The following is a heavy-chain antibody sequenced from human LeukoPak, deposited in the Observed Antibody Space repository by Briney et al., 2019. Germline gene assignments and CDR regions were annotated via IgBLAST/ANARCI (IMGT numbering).Heavy chain of an antibody. CDR2: ISGDGGST. CDR3: AKDILRDYYDSSGSYYYYYYMDV. CDR1: GFTFDDYA. J-gene: IGHJ6*03. D-gene: IGHD3-22*01. V-gene: IGHV3-43*02. Sequence: GGSLRLSCAASGFTFDDYAMHWVRQAPGKGLEWVSLISGDGGSTYDADSVKGRFTISRDNSKNSLYLQMNSLRTEDTALYYCAKDILRDYYDSSGSYYYYYYMDVWGKGTTVTVSS.